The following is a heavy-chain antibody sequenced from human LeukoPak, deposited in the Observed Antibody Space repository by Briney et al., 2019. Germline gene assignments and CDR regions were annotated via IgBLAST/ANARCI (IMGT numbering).Heavy chain of an antibody. CDR2: IKEEGSEK. Sequence: PGGSLRLSCAASGFTFSGYLMSWVRQAPGKGLEWVANIKEEGSEKYYVDSVKGRFIISRDNAKNSLYLQMNSLRAEDTAVYYCARDSSVAPHSYWGQGTLVTVFS. V-gene: IGHV3-7*01. CDR1: GFTFSGYL. CDR3: ARDSSVAPHSY. J-gene: IGHJ4*02.